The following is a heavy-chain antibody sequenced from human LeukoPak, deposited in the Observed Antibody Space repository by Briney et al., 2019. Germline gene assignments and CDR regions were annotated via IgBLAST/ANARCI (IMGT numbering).Heavy chain of an antibody. CDR1: GGTFSTYA. D-gene: IGHD6-13*01. Sequence: SVKVSCKASGGTFSTYAISWVRQAPGQGLEWMGGIIPIFGTPNYAQKFQGRVTITTDESTSTAYMELSSLRSDDTAVYYCARVRSSSWYGYIDYWGQGTLVTVSS. CDR2: IIPIFGTP. V-gene: IGHV1-69*05. CDR3: ARVRSSSWYGYIDY. J-gene: IGHJ4*02.